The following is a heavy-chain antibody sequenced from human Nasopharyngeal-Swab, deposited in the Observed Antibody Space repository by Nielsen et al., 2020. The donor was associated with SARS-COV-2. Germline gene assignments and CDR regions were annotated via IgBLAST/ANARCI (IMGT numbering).Heavy chain of an antibody. J-gene: IGHJ4*02. D-gene: IGHD4-11*01. CDR1: GYTFTSYY. CDR3: ARGAGMTTFDY. CDR2: INPSGGST. Sequence: ASVKVSCKASGYTFTSYYMHWVRQAPGQGLEWMGIINPSGGSTSYAQKFQGRVTMTRDTSTSTVYMELSRLRSDDTAVYYCARGAGMTTFDYWGQGTLVTVSS. V-gene: IGHV1-46*01.